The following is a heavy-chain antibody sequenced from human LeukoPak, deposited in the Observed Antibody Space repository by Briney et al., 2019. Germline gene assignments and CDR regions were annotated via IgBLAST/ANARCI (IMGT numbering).Heavy chain of an antibody. CDR3: ATDVSSTSSWWFDP. Sequence: ASVKVSCKASGYTFTSHYMHWVRQAPAKGLEGVGIINPTGGSTSYAQKFQGRVTMTRDTSTSTDYMELSSLTYDDTAVYYCATDVSSTSSWWFDPWGQGTLVIVSS. J-gene: IGHJ5*02. CDR1: GYTFTSHY. V-gene: IGHV1-46*01. D-gene: IGHD2-2*01. CDR2: INPTGGST.